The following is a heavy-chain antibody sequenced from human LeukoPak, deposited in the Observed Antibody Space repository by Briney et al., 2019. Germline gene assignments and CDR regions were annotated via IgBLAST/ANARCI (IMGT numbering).Heavy chain of an antibody. CDR2: IKQDGSEK. V-gene: IGHV3-7*01. CDR1: GFTFSSYW. CDR3: ARAPLGYYFGY. J-gene: IGHJ4*02. Sequence: GGSLRLSCAASGFTFSSYWMSWVRQAPGKGLEWVANIKQDGSEKYYVDSVKGRFTISRDNAKNSLYLQMNSLRAEHTAVYYCARAPLGYYFGYWGERNLVTVSS.